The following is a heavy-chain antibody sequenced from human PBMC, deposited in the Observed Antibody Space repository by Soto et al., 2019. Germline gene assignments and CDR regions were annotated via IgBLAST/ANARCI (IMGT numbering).Heavy chain of an antibody. CDR2: AHDSGVT. J-gene: IGHJ4*02. CDR3: ATGATLGQLPSQFRN. V-gene: IGHV4-61*01. D-gene: IGHD3-10*01. CDR1: GGSVSSGNYY. Sequence: SETLSLTCTVSGGSVSSGNYYWSWIRQPPGKGLEWIGYAHDSGVTNYNPSLKSRVTITVDTSRNQFSLKLNSVTAADTAVYYCATGATLGQLPSQFRNWGQGPLVIVSS.